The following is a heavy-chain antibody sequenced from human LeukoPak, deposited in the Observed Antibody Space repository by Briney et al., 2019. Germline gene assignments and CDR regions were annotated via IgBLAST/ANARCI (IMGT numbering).Heavy chain of an antibody. CDR2: INPNSGDT. V-gene: IGHV1-2*04. Sequence: ASVKVSCKASGYTFTDYYMHWVRQAPGQGLEWMGWINPNSGDTNFAQEFQGWVIMTRDTSISTAYIELSRSRSDDTAMYYCARGSPVAAAGTAYFHHWGQGTLVTVSS. CDR1: GYTFTDYY. D-gene: IGHD6-13*01. CDR3: ARGSPVAAAGTAYFHH. J-gene: IGHJ1*01.